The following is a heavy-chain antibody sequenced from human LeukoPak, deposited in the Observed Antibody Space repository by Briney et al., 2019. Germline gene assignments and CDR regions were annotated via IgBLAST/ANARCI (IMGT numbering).Heavy chain of an antibody. CDR2: INHSGST. V-gene: IGHV4-34*01. CDR1: GGSISGYY. Sequence: SETLSLTCAVYGGSISGYYWSWIRQPPGKGLEWIGEINHSGSTNYNPSLKSRVTISVDTSKNQFSLKLSSVTAADTAVYYCARVRDFALRYFDWPTKGYGMDVWGQGTTVTVSS. D-gene: IGHD3-9*01. CDR3: ARVRDFALRYFDWPTKGYGMDV. J-gene: IGHJ6*02.